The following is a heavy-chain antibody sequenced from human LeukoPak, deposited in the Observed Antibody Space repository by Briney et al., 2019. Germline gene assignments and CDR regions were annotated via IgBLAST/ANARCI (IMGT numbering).Heavy chain of an antibody. J-gene: IGHJ4*02. D-gene: IGHD3-16*02. CDR1: GYTFTRYA. Sequence: ASVKVSCKASGYTFTRYAISWVRQAPGQGPEWMGWINMYNGNTNYAQKLQGRVTMTTDTSTSTAYMELRSLRSDDTAVYYCARVVGNYVWGSYRPEGCFDSWGQGTLVTVSS. V-gene: IGHV1-18*01. CDR3: ARVVGNYVWGSYRPEGCFDS. CDR2: INMYNGNT.